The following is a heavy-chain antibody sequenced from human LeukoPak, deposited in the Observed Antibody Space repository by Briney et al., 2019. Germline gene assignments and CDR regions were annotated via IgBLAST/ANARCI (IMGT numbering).Heavy chain of an antibody. J-gene: IGHJ4*02. CDR1: GSSISSSSYY. CDR2: IYYSGST. V-gene: IGHV4-39*01. CDR3: ARYNYDSSGYHLDY. D-gene: IGHD3-22*01. Sequence: SETLSLTCTVSGSSISSSSYYWGWIRQPPGKGLEWIGSIYYSGSTYYNPSLKSRVTISVDTSKNQFSLKLSSVTAADTAVYYCARYNYDSSGYHLDYWGQGTLVTVSS.